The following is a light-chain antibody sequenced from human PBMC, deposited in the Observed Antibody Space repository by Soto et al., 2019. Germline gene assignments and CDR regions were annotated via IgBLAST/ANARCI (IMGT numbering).Light chain of an antibody. V-gene: IGKV3-20*01. CDR3: QQDGSSPYT. Sequence: EIVLTQSPGTLSLSPGERATLSCRARQSVTRTLLAWYQQKPGQGPRLLIYGASNRATGIPDRFSGSVSGTDCTLTISRLAPEDFAVDYCQQDGSSPYTFGQGTKLEIK. CDR1: QSVTRTL. CDR2: GAS. J-gene: IGKJ2*01.